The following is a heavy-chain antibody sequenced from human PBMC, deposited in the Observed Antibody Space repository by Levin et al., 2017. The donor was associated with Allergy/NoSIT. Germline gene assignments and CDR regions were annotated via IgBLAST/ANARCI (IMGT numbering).Heavy chain of an antibody. Sequence: RWDHQGRGKGLEWVANIKQDGSEKYYVDSVKGRFTISRDNAKNSLYLQMNSLRAEDTAVYYCASQGGLQAWGVDWLFGLSRWGQGTLVTVSS. V-gene: IGHV3-7*02. CDR2: IKQDGSEK. D-gene: IGHD3-9*01. CDR3: ASQGGLQAWGVDWLFGLSR. J-gene: IGHJ4*02.